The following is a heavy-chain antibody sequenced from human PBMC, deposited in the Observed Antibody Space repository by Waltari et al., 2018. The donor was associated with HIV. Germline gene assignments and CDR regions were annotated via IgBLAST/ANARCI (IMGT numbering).Heavy chain of an antibody. CDR2: ITDTGEST. CDR1: GFPFNRYA. CDR3: AKKFGHYDLLTAFDY. J-gene: IGHJ4*02. Sequence: VELLESGGGLEQPGGSLRPSCAASGFPFNRYAMAWVRQAPGKGLEWVSLITDTGESTYYADSVKGRFTISRDNAKKTVYLHMNGLRAEDTAVYYCAKKFGHYDLLTAFDYWGQGTLVIVSS. V-gene: IGHV3-23*01. D-gene: IGHD3-9*01.